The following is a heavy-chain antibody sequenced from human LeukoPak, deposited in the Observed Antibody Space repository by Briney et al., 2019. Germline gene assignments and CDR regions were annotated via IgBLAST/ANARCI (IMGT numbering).Heavy chain of an antibody. J-gene: IGHJ5*02. D-gene: IGHD3-10*01. V-gene: IGHV3-7*03. Sequence: GGSLRLSCAASGFSFSSYWMSWVRQAPGKGLEWVANIKQDGSEKYYVDSVKGRLTISRDNAKNALYLQMNSLRAEDTAVYYCARPLTYYYAPSWFDPWGQGTLVTVSS. CDR3: ARPLTYYYAPSWFDP. CDR1: GFSFSSYW. CDR2: IKQDGSEK.